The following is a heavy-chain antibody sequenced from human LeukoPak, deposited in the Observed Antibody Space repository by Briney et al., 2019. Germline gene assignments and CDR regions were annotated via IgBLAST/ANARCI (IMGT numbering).Heavy chain of an antibody. V-gene: IGHV3-30*04. J-gene: IGHJ4*02. CDR2: ISYDGSYK. CDR3: ATVTLFRGGYYFDY. CDR1: GFTLCDYA. Sequence: GGSLRLSCTASGFTLCDYAMSWVRQAPGKGLEWVAVISYDGSYKYYADSVKGRFTISRDNSKDTLYLQMNSLKVEDTAVYYCATVTLFRGGYYFDYWGQGTLVTVSS. D-gene: IGHD3-10*02.